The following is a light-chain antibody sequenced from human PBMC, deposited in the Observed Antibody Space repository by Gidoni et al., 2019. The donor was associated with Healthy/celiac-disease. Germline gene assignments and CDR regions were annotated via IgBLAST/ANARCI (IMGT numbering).Light chain of an antibody. CDR1: SSDVGSYNL. Sequence: QSALTQPASVSGSPGPSIPISCTGSSSDVGSYNLVSWYQQHTGKAPNLMIYEGSKRPSRVSNRFSGAKSGNTASLTISGLQAEDEADYYCCSYAGSSTPVVFGGGTKLTVL. V-gene: IGLV2-23*01. CDR2: EGS. CDR3: CSYAGSSTPVV. J-gene: IGLJ2*01.